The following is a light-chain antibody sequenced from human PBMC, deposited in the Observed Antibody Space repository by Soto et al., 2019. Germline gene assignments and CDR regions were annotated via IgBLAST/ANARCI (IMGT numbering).Light chain of an antibody. Sequence: TVVRQWPSTLSGSPGGRASLCCRASQSISDTLAWYQQKPGQAPRLLIHGASTRATGFPARFSGSRSGTDFTLTISSLQSEDFAVYYCQQYNNWPWTFGQGTKV. CDR2: GAS. V-gene: IGKV3-15*01. CDR1: QSISDT. CDR3: QQYNNWPWT. J-gene: IGKJ1*01.